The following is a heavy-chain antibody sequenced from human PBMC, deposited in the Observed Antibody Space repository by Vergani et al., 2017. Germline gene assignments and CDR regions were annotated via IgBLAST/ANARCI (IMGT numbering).Heavy chain of an antibody. V-gene: IGHV3-23*01. Sequence: EVHLLESGGGQVEAGGSLRLSCVASGFTFSNSAMSWVRQTSGKGLEWVSAISGHGDRTYYADSVKGRFTISRDNSKSTLFLQMNGLTSEDTAIYYCARETRDTPSSLDYWGQGTLVTVSS. CDR1: GFTFSNSA. D-gene: IGHD5-24*01. CDR2: ISGHGDRT. J-gene: IGHJ4*02. CDR3: ARETRDTPSSLDY.